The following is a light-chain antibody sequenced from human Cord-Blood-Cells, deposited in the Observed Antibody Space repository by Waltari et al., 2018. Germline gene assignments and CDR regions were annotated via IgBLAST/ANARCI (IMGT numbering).Light chain of an antibody. J-gene: IGLJ2*01. CDR3: SSYTSSSTLL. CDR1: SSDVGGYNY. CDR2: DVS. Sequence: QSALTQPASVSGSPGQSITISCTGTSSDVGGYNYVSWYQQHPGKAPKLMIYDVSNRPSGVSDRFSGSKSGHPASRSISGLQAEDEADYYCSSYTSSSTLLFGGGTKLTVL. V-gene: IGLV2-14*01.